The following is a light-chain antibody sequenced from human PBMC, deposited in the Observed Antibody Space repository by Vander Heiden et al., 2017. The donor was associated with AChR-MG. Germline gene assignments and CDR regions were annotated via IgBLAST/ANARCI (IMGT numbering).Light chain of an antibody. J-gene: IGLJ2*01. V-gene: IGLV2-11*01. CDR1: SSDVGGYNY. CDR3: CSYAGSYTLV. Sequence: QSALTQPRSVSGSPGQSVTISCTGTSSDVGGYNYVSWYRQHPGKAPKLMIYDVSKRSSGVPDRFSGSKSGNTASLTISGLQAEDEADYYCCSYAGSYTLVFGGGTKLTVL. CDR2: DVS.